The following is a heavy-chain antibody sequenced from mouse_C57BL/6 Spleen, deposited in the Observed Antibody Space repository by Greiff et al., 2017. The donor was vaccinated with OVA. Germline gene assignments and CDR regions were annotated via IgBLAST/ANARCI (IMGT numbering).Heavy chain of an antibody. V-gene: IGHV14-1*01. CDR2: IDPEDGDT. J-gene: IGHJ4*01. Sequence: VQLQQSGAELVRPGASVKLSCTASGFNIKDYYMHWVKQRPEQGLEWIGRIDPEDGDTEYAPKFQGKATMTADPSSNTAYLPLSSLTSEDTAVYYCTTQIYYGYDDYYAMDYWGQGTSVTVAS. CDR3: TTQIYYGYDDYYAMDY. CDR1: GFNIKDYY. D-gene: IGHD2-2*01.